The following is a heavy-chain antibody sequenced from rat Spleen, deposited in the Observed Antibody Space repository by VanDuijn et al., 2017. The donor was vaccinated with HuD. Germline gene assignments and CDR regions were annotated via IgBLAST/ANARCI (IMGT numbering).Heavy chain of an antibody. V-gene: IGHV5-22*01. Sequence: EVQLVESGGGLVQPGRSLKLSCAASGFTFSDYYMAWVRQAPKKGLEWVASISYEGRNTHYPDSVKGRFTISRDTAESTLYLQMTSLRSEDTATYYCARPHSSLYVMDAWGQGASVTVSS. D-gene: IGHD1-2*01. CDR2: ISYEGRNT. J-gene: IGHJ4*01. CDR3: ARPHSSLYVMDA. CDR1: GFTFSDYY.